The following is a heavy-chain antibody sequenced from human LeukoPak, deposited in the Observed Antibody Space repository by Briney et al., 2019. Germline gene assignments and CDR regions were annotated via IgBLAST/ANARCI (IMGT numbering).Heavy chain of an antibody. CDR1: GGYISTYC. CDR3: ARGDYDTSGYYFFDS. D-gene: IGHD3-22*01. CDR2: IYASGST. V-gene: IGHV4-4*07. J-gene: IGHJ4*02. Sequence: PSETLSLTCTVSGGYISTYCWNWIRQSAGKGLEWIGRIYASGSTNYNPPLTSRVTISVDKSKNQFSLKLISVTAADTAVYYCARGDYDTSGYYFFDSWGQGTLVTVSS.